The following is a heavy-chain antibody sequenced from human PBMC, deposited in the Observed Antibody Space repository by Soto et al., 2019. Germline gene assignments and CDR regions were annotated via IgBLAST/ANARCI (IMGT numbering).Heavy chain of an antibody. CDR1: GYTFTSYG. V-gene: IGHV1-18*04. CDR3: ARDRRITMIVVDFFDY. J-gene: IGHJ4*02. CDR2: ISAYNGNT. D-gene: IGHD3-22*01. Sequence: ASVKVSCKASGYTFTSYGISWLRQAPGQGLEWMGWISAYNGNTNYAQKLQGRVTMTTDTSTSTAYMELRSLRSDDTAVYYCARDRRITMIVVDFFDYWGQGTLVTVSS.